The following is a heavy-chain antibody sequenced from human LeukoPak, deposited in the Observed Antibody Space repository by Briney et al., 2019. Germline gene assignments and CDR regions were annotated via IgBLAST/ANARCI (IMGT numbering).Heavy chain of an antibody. Sequence: GGSLRLSCAASGFTFSSYSMNWVRQAPGKGLEWVSSISSSSSYIYYADSVKGRFTISRDNAKNSLYLQMNSLRAEDMALYYCAKASYYYYYMDVWGKGTTVTVSS. V-gene: IGHV3-21*04. CDR3: AKASYYYYYMDV. J-gene: IGHJ6*03. CDR2: ISSSSSYI. CDR1: GFTFSSYS.